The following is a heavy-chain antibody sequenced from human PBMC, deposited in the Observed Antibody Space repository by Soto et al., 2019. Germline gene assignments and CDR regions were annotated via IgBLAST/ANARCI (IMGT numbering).Heavy chain of an antibody. CDR1: GFTFSTYW. Sequence: TGGSLRLSCAASGFTFSTYWMAWVRQAPGKGLVWVSRLNTDGSTTNYADSVRGRFTISRDNSKNTLYLQMNSLRAEDTAVYYCARDRGYYDSSGYIDYWGQGTLVTVSS. J-gene: IGHJ4*02. CDR2: LNTDGSTT. D-gene: IGHD3-22*01. V-gene: IGHV3-74*01. CDR3: ARDRGYYDSSGYIDY.